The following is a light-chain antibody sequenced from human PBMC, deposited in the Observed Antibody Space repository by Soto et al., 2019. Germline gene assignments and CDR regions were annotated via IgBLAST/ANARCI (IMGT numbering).Light chain of an antibody. J-gene: IGKJ1*01. CDR2: DAS. CDR3: QQYNGYSTWT. Sequence: DIQMTQSPSTLSASVGDRITITCRASQSISIWLAWYQQTPGKAPKILIYDASRLETGVPSRFSGSGAGTEFTLTISGLQPDDFATYYCQQYNGYSTWTFGQGTRVETK. CDR1: QSISIW. V-gene: IGKV1-5*01.